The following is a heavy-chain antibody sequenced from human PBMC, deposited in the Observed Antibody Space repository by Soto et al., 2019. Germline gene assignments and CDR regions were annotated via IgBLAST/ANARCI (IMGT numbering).Heavy chain of an antibody. CDR3: ARRRYYDILTGYTYGMDV. V-gene: IGHV4-34*01. CDR2: IDHSGST. D-gene: IGHD3-9*01. CDR1: GGSFSGYY. J-gene: IGHJ6*02. Sequence: PSETLSLTCAVYGGSFSGYYWSWIRQPPGKGLERIGEIDHSGSTNYNPSLKSRVTISVDTSKNQFSLKLSSVTAADTAVYYCARRRYYDILTGYTYGMDVWGQGTTVTVSS.